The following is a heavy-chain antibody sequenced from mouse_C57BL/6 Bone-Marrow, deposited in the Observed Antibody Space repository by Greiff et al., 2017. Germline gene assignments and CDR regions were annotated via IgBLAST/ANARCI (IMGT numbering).Heavy chain of an antibody. CDR1: GYAFSSSW. CDR3: ARSDYRGFAY. CDR2: IYPGDGDT. J-gene: IGHJ3*01. D-gene: IGHD5-5*01. V-gene: IGHV1-82*01. Sequence: QVQLQQSGPELVKPGASVKISCKASGYAFSSSWMNWVKQRPGKGLEWIGRIYPGDGDTNYNGKFKGKATLTAAKSSSTAYMQLSSLTSEDSAVYFCARSDYRGFAYWGQGTLVTVSA.